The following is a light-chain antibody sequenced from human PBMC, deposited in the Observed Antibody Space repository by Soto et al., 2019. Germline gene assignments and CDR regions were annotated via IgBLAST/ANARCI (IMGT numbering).Light chain of an antibody. Sequence: EIVLTQSPVTLSLSPGERATLSCRASQSISSSFLAWYQLKPGQAPRLLIYGASSRATGIPDRFSGSGSGTDFILTISRLEPEDFAVYHCQQYDTSPWTFGQGTKVEIK. CDR1: QSISSSF. V-gene: IGKV3-20*01. CDR2: GAS. J-gene: IGKJ1*01. CDR3: QQYDTSPWT.